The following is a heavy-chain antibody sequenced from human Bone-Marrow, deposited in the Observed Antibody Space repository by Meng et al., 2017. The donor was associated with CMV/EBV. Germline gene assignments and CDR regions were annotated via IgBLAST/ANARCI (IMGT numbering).Heavy chain of an antibody. CDR1: GFTFSSYA. CDR2: ICGGGSST. CDR3: AKYAGASTKWYFDY. D-gene: IGHD1-26*01. V-gene: IGHV3-23*03. J-gene: IGHJ4*02. Sequence: GESLKISCAASGFTFSSYAMSWVRQAPGKGLEWVSVICGGGSSTYYADSVKGRFTISRDNSKNTLYLQMNSLGAEDTAVYYCAKYAGASTKWYFDYWGQGTMVTGSS.